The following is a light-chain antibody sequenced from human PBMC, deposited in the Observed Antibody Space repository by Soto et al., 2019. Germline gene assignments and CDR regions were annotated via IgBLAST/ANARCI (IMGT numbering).Light chain of an antibody. CDR2: GAS. V-gene: IGKV3-20*01. CDR1: QSLSSNY. J-gene: IGKJ1*01. Sequence: EIVLTQSPGPLSLSPGERATLSCRASQSLSSNYLAWYQQRPGQAPRLLIYGASTRATGIPDRFSGSGSGTDFTLTISRLEPEDFAVYYCQEHGSSPRTFGQGTKVDIK. CDR3: QEHGSSPRT.